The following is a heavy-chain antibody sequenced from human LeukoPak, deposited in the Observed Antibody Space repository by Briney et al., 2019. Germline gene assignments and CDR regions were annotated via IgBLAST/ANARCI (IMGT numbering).Heavy chain of an antibody. Sequence: PSETLSLTCSVSGGSVTSGIYHRGWIRQSPGKGLEWIGSVYFDGGTHYNPSLQSRVTISIDTSKNQYSLRLSSVTAADTALYYCARDHYYDGRGRFDPWGQGTLVTVSS. CDR2: VYFDGGT. CDR3: ARDHYYDGRGRFDP. V-gene: IGHV4-39*07. J-gene: IGHJ5*02. D-gene: IGHD3-16*01. CDR1: GGSVTSGIYH.